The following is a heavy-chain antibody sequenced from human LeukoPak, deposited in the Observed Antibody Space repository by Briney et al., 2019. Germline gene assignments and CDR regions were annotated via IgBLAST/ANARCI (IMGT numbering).Heavy chain of an antibody. CDR3: ARDQNDCSGGRCYSYYYGMDV. CDR1: VGTFSSYA. CDR2: IIPIFGIA. D-gene: IGHD2-15*01. V-gene: IGHV1-69*04. J-gene: IGHJ6*02. Sequence: ASVKVSCKASVGTFSSYAISWVRQAPGQGLEWMGRIIPIFGIANYAQKFQGRVTITADKSTSTAYMELSSLRSEDTAVYYCARDQNDCSGGRCYSYYYGMDVWGQGTTVTVSS.